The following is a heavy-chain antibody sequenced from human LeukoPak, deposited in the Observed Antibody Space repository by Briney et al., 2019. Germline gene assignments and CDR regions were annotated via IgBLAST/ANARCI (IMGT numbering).Heavy chain of an antibody. D-gene: IGHD6-19*01. J-gene: IGHJ6*02. CDR2: IKQDGSEK. CDR1: GGSISSSSYY. CDR3: ARARGYSSGWYDYYYYYYGMDV. Sequence: ETLSLTCTVSGGSISSSSYYWGWIRQPPGKGLEWVANIKQDGSEKYYVDSVKGRFTISRDNAKNSLYLQMNSLRAGDTAVYYCARARGYSSGWYDYYYYYYGMDVWGQGTTVTVSS. V-gene: IGHV3-7*01.